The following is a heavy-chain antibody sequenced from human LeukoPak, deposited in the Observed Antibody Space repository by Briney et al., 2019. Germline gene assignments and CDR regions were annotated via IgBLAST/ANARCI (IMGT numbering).Heavy chain of an antibody. V-gene: IGHV3-74*01. Sequence: GGSLRLSCPVSEFNFGSRWMHWVRQAPGKGLVWVAVIKDDGFTASYADSVKGRFIASRDDARKTVYLQMSSLRAEDTAVYYCHPLAYVSNWGQGTLVTVSS. CDR1: EFNFGSRW. D-gene: IGHD3-22*01. CDR2: IKDDGFTA. CDR3: HPLAYVSN. J-gene: IGHJ4*02.